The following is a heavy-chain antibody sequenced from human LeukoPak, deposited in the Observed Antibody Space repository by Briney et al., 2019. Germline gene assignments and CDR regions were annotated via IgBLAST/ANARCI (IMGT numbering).Heavy chain of an antibody. D-gene: IGHD6-19*01. Sequence: GGSLRLSCAASGFTFSSYWMGWVRQAPGKGLEWVASIKQDGAEKHYVDSVKGRFTISRDNAENSLYLQMNSLRVEDTAVYYCASGSSGRHFLYFEYWGQGALLTVSS. CDR2: IKQDGAEK. CDR3: ASGSSGRHFLYFEY. CDR1: GFTFSSYW. V-gene: IGHV3-7*01. J-gene: IGHJ4*02.